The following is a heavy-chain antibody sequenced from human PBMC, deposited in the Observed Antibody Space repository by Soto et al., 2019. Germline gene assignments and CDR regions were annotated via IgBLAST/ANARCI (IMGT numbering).Heavy chain of an antibody. CDR3: ARHSGDELVVTPGRLFDP. V-gene: IGHV4-39*01. CDR2: IFYTGST. J-gene: IGHJ5*02. CDR1: GGSVSRSNTY. D-gene: IGHD2-2*01. Sequence: PSETLSLTCSVSGGSVSRSNTYWAWIRQPQGGGLEWIGSIFYTGSTYISPSFKSRVRISVDTSKDQFSLWLSSLTAADTAVYFCARHSGDELVVTPGRLFDPWGQGTLVTVSS.